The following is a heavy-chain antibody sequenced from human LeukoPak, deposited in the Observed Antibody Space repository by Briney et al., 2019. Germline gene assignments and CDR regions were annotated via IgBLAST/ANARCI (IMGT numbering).Heavy chain of an antibody. J-gene: IGHJ4*02. CDR1: GGSFSGYY. D-gene: IGHD2-8*01. V-gene: IGHV4-34*01. CDR2: INHSGST. Sequence: SETLSLTCAVYGGSFSGYYWSWIRQPPGKGLEWIGEINHSGSTNYNPSLKSRVTISVDTSKNQFSLKLSSVTAADTAVYYCARGIGVNGEGTDFDYWGQGTLVTVSS. CDR3: ARGIGVNGEGTDFDY.